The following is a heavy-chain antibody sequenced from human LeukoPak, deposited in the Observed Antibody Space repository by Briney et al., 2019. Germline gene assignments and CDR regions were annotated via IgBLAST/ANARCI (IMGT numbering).Heavy chain of an antibody. D-gene: IGHD5-24*01. Sequence: GGSLRLSCAASGFTFSSYWMSWVRQAPGKGLEWVANIKQDGSEKYYVDSVKGLFTIPRDNAKNSLYLQMNSLRAEDRAVYDCAREGRWLHPTRDYWGQGTLVTVSS. CDR2: IKQDGSEK. J-gene: IGHJ4*02. V-gene: IGHV3-7*01. CDR1: GFTFSSYW. CDR3: AREGRWLHPTRDY.